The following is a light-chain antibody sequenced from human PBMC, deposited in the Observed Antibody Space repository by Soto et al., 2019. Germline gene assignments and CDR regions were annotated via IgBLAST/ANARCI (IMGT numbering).Light chain of an antibody. Sequence: QSALTQPRSVSGPPGQSVSISCSGTSSDAGTYNYVSWYQQHPGKAPKLMIYDVSKRPSGVPDRFSGSKSGNTASLTISGLQAEDEADYYCCSYAGGYTHAVFGGGTK. CDR1: SSDAGTYNY. J-gene: IGLJ2*01. CDR2: DVS. CDR3: CSYAGGYTHAV. V-gene: IGLV2-11*01.